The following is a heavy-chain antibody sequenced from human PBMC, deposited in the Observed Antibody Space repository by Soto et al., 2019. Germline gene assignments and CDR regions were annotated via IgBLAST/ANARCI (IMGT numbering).Heavy chain of an antibody. D-gene: IGHD6-13*01. CDR2: IKQDGSEK. J-gene: IGHJ4*02. Sequence: GGSLRLSCAASGFTFSSYWMSWVRQAPGKGLEWVANIKQDGSEKYDVDSVKGRFTISRDNAKNSMYLQMNSLRAEDTAVYYWARDRYSSSWYSGSYFDYWGQGTLVTVSS. CDR3: ARDRYSSSWYSGSYFDY. V-gene: IGHV3-7*01. CDR1: GFTFSSYW.